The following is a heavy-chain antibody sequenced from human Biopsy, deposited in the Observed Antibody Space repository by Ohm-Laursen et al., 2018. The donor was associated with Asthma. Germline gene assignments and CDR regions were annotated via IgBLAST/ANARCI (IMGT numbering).Heavy chain of an antibody. CDR2: INSVFGTT. V-gene: IGHV1-69*13. D-gene: IGHD2-2*01. J-gene: IGHJ4*02. Sequence: ASVKVSCKSLEGTFNTYVIGWVRQAPGQGLEWMGGINSVFGTTTYPQKFQDRVTITADDSTSTAYMELSSLRSEDTAVYYCARKAGSCISRTCYSLDFWGQGTLVTVSS. CDR3: ARKAGSCISRTCYSLDF. CDR1: EGTFNTYV.